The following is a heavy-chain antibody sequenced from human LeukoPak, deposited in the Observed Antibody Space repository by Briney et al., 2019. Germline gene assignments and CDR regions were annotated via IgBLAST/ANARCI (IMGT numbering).Heavy chain of an antibody. CDR1: GGSFSGYY. D-gene: IGHD6-13*01. Sequence: ASETLSLTCAVYGGSFSGYYWSWIRQPPGKGLEWIGEINHSGSTNYNPSLKSRVTISVDTSKNQFSLKLSSVTAADTAVYYCARPSSSSWFKYFQHWGQGTLVTVSS. J-gene: IGHJ1*01. CDR3: ARPSSSSWFKYFQH. CDR2: INHSGST. V-gene: IGHV4-34*01.